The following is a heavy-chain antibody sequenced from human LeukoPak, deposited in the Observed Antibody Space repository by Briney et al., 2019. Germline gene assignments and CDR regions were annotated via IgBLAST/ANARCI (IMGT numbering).Heavy chain of an antibody. V-gene: IGHV4-59*08. CDR2: IYYSGST. CDR1: GGSISSYY. CDR3: ASNYYGSGSLDY. J-gene: IGHJ4*02. D-gene: IGHD3-10*01. Sequence: PSETRSLTCTVSGGSISSYYWSWIRQPPGKGLEWIGYIYYSGSTNYNPSLKSRVTISVDTSKNQFSLKVSSVTAADTAVYYCASNYYGSGSLDYWGQGNLVTVSS.